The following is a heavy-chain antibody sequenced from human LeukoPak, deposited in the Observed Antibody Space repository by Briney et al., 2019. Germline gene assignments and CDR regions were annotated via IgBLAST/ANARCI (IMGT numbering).Heavy chain of an antibody. V-gene: IGHV6-1*01. CDR3: ARDRGIGAAVYFDS. CDR2: TYYRSKWYN. Sequence: SQTLSLTCAISGDSVPSNSATWNWIRQSPSRGLEWLGRTYYRSKWYNDFALSVKGRITIDPDTSNNHFSLHLNSVTPEDTALYYCARDRGIGAAVYFDSWGLGTLVTVSS. CDR1: GDSVPSNSAT. D-gene: IGHD6-13*01. J-gene: IGHJ4*02.